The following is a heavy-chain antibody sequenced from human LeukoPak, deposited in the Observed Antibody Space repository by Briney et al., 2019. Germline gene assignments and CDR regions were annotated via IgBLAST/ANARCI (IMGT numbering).Heavy chain of an antibody. CDR2: ISSSGSTT. D-gene: IGHD6-19*01. CDR3: MTLTVASNFDY. V-gene: IGHV3-48*03. CDR1: GFSFSVYE. J-gene: IGHJ4*02. Sequence: QTGGSLRLSCAASGFSFSVYEMHWVRQAPGKGLEWISDISSSGSTTYYADSVKGRFTISRDNAKRFLYLQMNSLRAEDTAVYYCMTLTVASNFDYWGQGTLVTVSS.